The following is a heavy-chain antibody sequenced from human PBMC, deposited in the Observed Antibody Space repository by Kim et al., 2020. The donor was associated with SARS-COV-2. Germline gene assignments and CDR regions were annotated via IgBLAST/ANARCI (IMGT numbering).Heavy chain of an antibody. D-gene: IGHD1-7*01. V-gene: IGHV3-33*05. Sequence: GGSLRLSCAASGFPFSNYGMHWVRQAPGKGLEWVAVISYDGSYKYYGDSVKGRFTISRDNSKNTLYLEVNSLRGEDSAMYFCARDRQTGRIDGELEDWG. CDR1: GFPFSNYG. CDR2: ISYDGSYK. J-gene: IGHJ1*01. CDR3: ARDRQTGRIDGELED.